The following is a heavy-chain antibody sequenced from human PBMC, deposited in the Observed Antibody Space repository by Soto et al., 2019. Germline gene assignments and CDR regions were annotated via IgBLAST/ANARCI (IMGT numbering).Heavy chain of an antibody. CDR2: INPSGGST. Sequence: ASVKVPCKASGYTFTSYYMHWVRQAPGQGLEWMGIINPSGGSTSYAQKFQGRVTMTRDTSTSTVYMELSSLRSEDTAVYYCAREWEDIVITVYSSRRWLHPSGQGTLVTVST. CDR3: AREWEDIVITVYSSRRWLHP. J-gene: IGHJ5*02. D-gene: IGHD2-8*01. V-gene: IGHV1-46*01. CDR1: GYTFTSYY.